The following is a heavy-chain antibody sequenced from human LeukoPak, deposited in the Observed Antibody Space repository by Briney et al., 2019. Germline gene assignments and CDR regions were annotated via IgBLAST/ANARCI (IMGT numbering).Heavy chain of an antibody. J-gene: IGHJ4*02. V-gene: IGHV3-23*01. CDR1: GLTFSRYA. Sequence: GGSLRLSCAVSGLTFSRYAMSWVRQAPGRGLEWVSAISESGSGTYYADSVKGRFTISRDNSKDTLSLQMNSLRAEDTAVYYCAKDIAQGYTFGSIEQDYWGQGTLVTVSS. D-gene: IGHD5-18*01. CDR2: ISESGSGT. CDR3: AKDIAQGYTFGSIEQDY.